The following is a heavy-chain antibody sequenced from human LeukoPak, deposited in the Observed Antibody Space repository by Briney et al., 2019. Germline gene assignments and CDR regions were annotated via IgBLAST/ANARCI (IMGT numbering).Heavy chain of an antibody. CDR1: GYTFTGYY. D-gene: IGHD2-2*01. J-gene: IGHJ4*02. CDR2: INPNSGGT. Sequence: ASVKVSCKASGYTFTGYYMHWVRQAPGQGLEWMGWINPNSGGTNYAQKFQGRVTMTRDTSISTAYMELSSLRSEDTAVYYCAGGRRKIVVVPAAIYYFDYWGQGTLVTVSS. V-gene: IGHV1-2*02. CDR3: AGGRRKIVVVPAAIYYFDY.